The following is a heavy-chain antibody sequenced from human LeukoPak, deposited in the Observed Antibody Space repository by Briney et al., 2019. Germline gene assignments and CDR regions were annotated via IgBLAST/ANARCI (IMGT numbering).Heavy chain of an antibody. CDR2: IYYSGST. J-gene: IGHJ4*02. D-gene: IGHD4-17*01. CDR3: ARSDYGDYPHLFDY. Sequence: SETLSLTCTVSGGSISSGGYYWSWIRQHPGKGLEWIGYIYYSGSTYYNPSLKSRVTISVDTSKNQFSLKLSSVTAADTAVYYCARSDYGDYPHLFDYWGQGTLVTVSS. CDR1: GGSISSGGYY. V-gene: IGHV4-31*03.